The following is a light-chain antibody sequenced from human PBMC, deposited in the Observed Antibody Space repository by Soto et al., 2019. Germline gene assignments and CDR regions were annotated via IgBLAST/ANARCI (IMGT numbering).Light chain of an antibody. CDR2: TVN. CDR1: SSDVGGYKY. Sequence: QSALTQPASVSGSPGQSITISCTGTSSDVGGYKYVSWYQQHPGKAPKLLIYTVNNRPSGVSNRFSGSKSGNTASLTISGLQAEDEADYYCNSYTSSSSYVFGTGT. V-gene: IGLV2-14*01. J-gene: IGLJ1*01. CDR3: NSYTSSSSYV.